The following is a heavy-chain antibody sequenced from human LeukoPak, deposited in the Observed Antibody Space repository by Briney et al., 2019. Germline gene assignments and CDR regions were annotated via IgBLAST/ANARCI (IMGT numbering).Heavy chain of an antibody. CDR2: ISSSSSYI. Sequence: MSGGSLRLSCAASGFTFSSYSMNWVRQAPGKGLEWVSSISSSSSYIYYADSVKRRFTISRDNAKNSLYLQMNSLRAEDTAVYYCARDQGNWNCNYYMDVWGKGTTVTVSS. CDR1: GFTFSSYS. D-gene: IGHD1-7*01. J-gene: IGHJ6*03. V-gene: IGHV3-21*01. CDR3: ARDQGNWNCNYYMDV.